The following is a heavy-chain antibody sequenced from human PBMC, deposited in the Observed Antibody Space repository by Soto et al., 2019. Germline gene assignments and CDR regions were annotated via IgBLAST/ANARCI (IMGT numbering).Heavy chain of an antibody. Sequence: PGGSLRLSCAASGFTFRSYAMTWVRQAPGKGLEWVSSISGSGDYTYYADSVKGRFTISRDNSKNTLYLQINSLRAEDTAIYYCAKVWDGGHWVIDYWGRGTLVTVSS. V-gene: IGHV3-23*01. CDR3: AKVWDGGHWVIDY. CDR1: GFTFRSYA. CDR2: ISGSGDYT. J-gene: IGHJ4*02. D-gene: IGHD7-27*01.